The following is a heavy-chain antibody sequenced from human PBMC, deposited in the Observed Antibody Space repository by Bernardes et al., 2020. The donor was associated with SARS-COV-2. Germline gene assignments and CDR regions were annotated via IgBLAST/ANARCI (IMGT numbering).Heavy chain of an antibody. J-gene: IGHJ4*02. Sequence: SETLSLTCAVYGESFSGYYWSWLRQPPGKGLEWIGEINHSGSTNYNPSLKSRVTISVDTSKNQFSLKLSSVTAADTAVYYCARLYCSSTNCYQLFDYWGQGTLVTVSS. CDR3: ARLYCSSTNCYQLFDY. CDR1: GESFSGYY. D-gene: IGHD2-2*01. V-gene: IGHV4-34*01. CDR2: INHSGST.